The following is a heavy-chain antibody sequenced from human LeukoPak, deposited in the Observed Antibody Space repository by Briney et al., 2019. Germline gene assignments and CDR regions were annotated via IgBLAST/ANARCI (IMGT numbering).Heavy chain of an antibody. CDR3: AKWGDYDVLTGYYVSDY. CDR1: GFSFSSYW. Sequence: PGGSLRLSCAGSGFSFSSYWMTWVRQAPGKGLEWVSAITGGGSGIYYADSMKSRFTISRDNSKNTLYLQINSLRAEDTAVYYCAKWGDYDVLTGYYVSDYWGQGTLVTVSS. CDR2: ITGGGSGI. V-gene: IGHV3-23*01. D-gene: IGHD3-9*01. J-gene: IGHJ4*02.